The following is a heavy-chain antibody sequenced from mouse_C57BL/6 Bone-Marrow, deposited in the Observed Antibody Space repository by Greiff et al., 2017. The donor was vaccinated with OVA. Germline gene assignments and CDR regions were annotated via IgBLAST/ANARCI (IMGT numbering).Heavy chain of an antibody. V-gene: IGHV14-3*01. Sequence: EVQLQQSVAELVRPGASVKLSCTASGFYIKNTYMHWVKQRPEQGLEWIGRIDPANGNTKYAPQFQGKATITADTSSNTAYLQLSSLTSEDTAIYYCGPIKGFAYWGQGTLVTVSA. D-gene: IGHD6-5*01. CDR2: IDPANGNT. J-gene: IGHJ3*01. CDR1: GFYIKNTY. CDR3: GPIKGFAY.